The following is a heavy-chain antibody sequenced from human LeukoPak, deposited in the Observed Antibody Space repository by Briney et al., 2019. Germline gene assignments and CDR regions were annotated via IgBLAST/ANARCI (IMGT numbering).Heavy chain of an antibody. CDR2: ISTSSRYI. J-gene: IGHJ5*02. CDR1: GFTFSSYS. CDR3: ARDLWEYSYGPGGNWFDP. D-gene: IGHD5-18*01. V-gene: IGHV3-21*01. Sequence: GGSLRLSCAASGFTFSSYSMNWVRQAPGKGLERVSAISTSSRYIYYADSVKGRFTISRDNAKNSLYLQMNSLRAEDTAVYYCARDLWEYSYGPGGNWFDPWGQGTLVTVSS.